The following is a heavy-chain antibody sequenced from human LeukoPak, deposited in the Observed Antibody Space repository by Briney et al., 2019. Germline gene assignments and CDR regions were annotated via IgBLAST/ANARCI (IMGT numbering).Heavy chain of an antibody. J-gene: IGHJ4*02. D-gene: IGHD3-10*01. CDR2: ISGSGSYI. CDR1: GFIFSDYS. CDR3: VRERFHGSGAPKFDF. V-gene: IGHV3-21*06. Sequence: GGSLRLSCAASGFIFSDYSMNWVRQTPRKGLEWVLCISGSGSYIYYADSVKGRFTISRDNAKNSLHLQVNSLRAEDTAVYYCVRERFHGSGAPKFDFWGQGTLVTVSS.